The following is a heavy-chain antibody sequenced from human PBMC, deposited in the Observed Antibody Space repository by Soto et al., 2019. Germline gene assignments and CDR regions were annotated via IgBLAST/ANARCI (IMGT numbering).Heavy chain of an antibody. D-gene: IGHD3-10*01. CDR3: AKWATTYYLRSEPYFDY. CDR1: GFTFSSYA. V-gene: IGHV3-23*01. J-gene: IGHJ4*02. CDR2: ISGSGGST. Sequence: PGGSLRLSCAASGFTFSSYAMSWVRQAPGKRLEWVSAISGSGGSTYYADSVKGRFTISRDNSKNTLYLQMNSLRAEDTAVYYCAKWATTYYLRSEPYFDYWGQGTLVTVSS.